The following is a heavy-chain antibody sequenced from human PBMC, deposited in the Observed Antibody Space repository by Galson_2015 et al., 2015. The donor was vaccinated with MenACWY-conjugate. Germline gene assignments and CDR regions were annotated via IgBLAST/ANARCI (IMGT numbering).Heavy chain of an antibody. CDR1: GGSISSFY. D-gene: IGHD6-13*01. J-gene: IGHJ3*02. CDR2: IYYSGST. Sequence: SETLSLTCTVSGGSISSFYWNWIRQPPGKGLEWIGYIYYSGSTNYNPSLKSRVTISVDTSKNQFSLKLNSVTAADTAVYYCAREGSSWFHDGFYIWGQGTMVTVSS. V-gene: IGHV4-59*01. CDR3: AREGSSWFHDGFYI.